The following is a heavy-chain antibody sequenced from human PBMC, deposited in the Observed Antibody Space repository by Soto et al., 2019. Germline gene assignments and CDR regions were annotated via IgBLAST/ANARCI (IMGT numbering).Heavy chain of an antibody. CDR2: IYTTGST. V-gene: IGHV4-4*07. CDR3: ARGFGSSWYYFDY. D-gene: IGHD6-13*01. Sequence: QVQLQESGPGLVKPSETLSLTCTVSGGSISNYYWTWIRQPAGKGLEWIGRIYTTGSTNYNPSLKSRVSMSLATSRNHFSLKLTTVTAADTAVYYCARGFGSSWYYFDYWGQGTLVTVSS. CDR1: GGSISNYY. J-gene: IGHJ4*02.